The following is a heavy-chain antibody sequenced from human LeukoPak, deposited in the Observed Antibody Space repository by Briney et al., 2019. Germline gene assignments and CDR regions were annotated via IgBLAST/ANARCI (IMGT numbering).Heavy chain of an antibody. CDR3: ARVAGRYCSSTSCYETGDYFDY. V-gene: IGHV3-7*01. J-gene: IGHJ4*02. CDR2: IKQDGSEK. Sequence: SGGSLRLSCAASGFTFSSYWMSWVRQAPGKGLEWVANIKQDGSEKYYVDSVKGRFTISRDNAKNSLYLQMNSLRAEDTAVYYCARVAGRYCSSTSCYETGDYFDYWGQGTLVTVSS. CDR1: GFTFSSYW. D-gene: IGHD2-2*01.